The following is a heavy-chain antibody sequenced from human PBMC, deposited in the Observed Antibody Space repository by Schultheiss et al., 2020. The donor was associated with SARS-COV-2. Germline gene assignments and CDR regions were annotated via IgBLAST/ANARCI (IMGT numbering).Heavy chain of an antibody. V-gene: IGHV4-59*12. CDR3: ARLGDPPGVDYYYYYMDV. J-gene: IGHJ6*03. CDR1: GGSISSYY. Sequence: SQTLSLTCTVSGGSISSYYWSWIRQPPGKGLEWIGYIYYSGSTNYNPSLKSRVTISVDTSKNQFSLKLSSVTAADTAVYYCARLGDPPGVDYYYYYMDVWGKGTTVTVSS. D-gene: IGHD3-16*01. CDR2: IYYSGST.